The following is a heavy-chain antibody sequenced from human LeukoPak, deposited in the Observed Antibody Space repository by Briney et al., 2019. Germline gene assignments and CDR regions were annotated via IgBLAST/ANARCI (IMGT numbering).Heavy chain of an antibody. CDR1: GYTFISYG. CDR3: ARDMRSVYTSAWYEDY. CDR2: ISAYNGDT. J-gene: IGHJ4*02. Sequence: ASVKVSCKASGYTFISYGITWVRQAPGQGLEWMGWISAYNGDTNYAQKLQGRVTMTTDTSTSTAYMDLRSLRSDDTAVYYCARDMRSVYTSAWYEDYWGQGTLVTVSS. D-gene: IGHD6-19*01. V-gene: IGHV1-18*01.